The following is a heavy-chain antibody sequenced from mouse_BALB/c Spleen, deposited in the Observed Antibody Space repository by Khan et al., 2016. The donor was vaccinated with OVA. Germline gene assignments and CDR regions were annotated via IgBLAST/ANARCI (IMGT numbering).Heavy chain of an antibody. J-gene: IGHJ3*01. CDR1: GFLLTNDS. V-gene: IGHV2-2*02. CDR3: ARRGYDDGRGAFFAY. D-gene: IGHD2-4*01. Sequence: QVQLKESGPGLVQPSQSLSITCTVSGFLLTNDSVHWGRQSPGKGLEWLGVIWSAGRTDYNAAFISSLTIRNDTSRRQVFFKMNSLQPTDTAIYYCARRGYDDGRGAFFAYWGQGTLVTVSA. CDR2: IWSAGRT.